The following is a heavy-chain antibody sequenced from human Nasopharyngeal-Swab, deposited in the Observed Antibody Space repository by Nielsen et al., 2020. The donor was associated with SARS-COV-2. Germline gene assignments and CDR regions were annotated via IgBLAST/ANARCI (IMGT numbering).Heavy chain of an antibody. V-gene: IGHV3-73*01. CDR1: GFISSASA. CDR3: TTDFYFDY. J-gene: IGHJ4*02. CDR2: IGDKDNNYAT. Sequence: GGSLRPSCAASGFISSASAIHWVRQASGKGLEWVGRIGDKDNNYATTYGASVQGRFTISRDDSKNTAFLQMDSLKTEDTALYYCTTDFYFDYWGQGTLVTVSS.